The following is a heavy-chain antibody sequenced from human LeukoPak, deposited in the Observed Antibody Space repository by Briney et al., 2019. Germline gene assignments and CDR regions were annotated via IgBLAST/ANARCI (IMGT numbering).Heavy chain of an antibody. CDR1: GFTVSSNY. Sequence: GGSLRLSCAASGFTVSSNYMSWVRQAPGKGLEWVSVIYSGGSTYYADSVKGRFTISRDNSKKTLYLQMNSLRAEDTAVYYCAGALWFGLPPPASWGRGPLVPVSS. J-gene: IGHJ5*02. CDR3: AGALWFGLPPPAS. CDR2: IYSGGST. V-gene: IGHV3-66*02. D-gene: IGHD3-10*01.